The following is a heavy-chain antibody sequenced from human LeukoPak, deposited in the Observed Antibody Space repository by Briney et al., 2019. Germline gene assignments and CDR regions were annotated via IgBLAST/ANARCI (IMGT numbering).Heavy chain of an antibody. D-gene: IGHD6-19*01. CDR2: ISYDGSNK. Sequence: PGGSLRLSCAASGFTFSSYGMHWVRQAPGKGLEWVAVISYDGSNKYYADSVKGRFTISRDNSKNTLYLQMNSLRAEDTAVYYCAKGRSSGWGNWFDPWGQGTLVTVSS. J-gene: IGHJ5*02. V-gene: IGHV3-30*18. CDR1: GFTFSSYG. CDR3: AKGRSSGWGNWFDP.